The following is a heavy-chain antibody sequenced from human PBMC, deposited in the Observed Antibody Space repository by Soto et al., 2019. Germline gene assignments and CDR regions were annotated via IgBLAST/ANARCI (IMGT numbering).Heavy chain of an antibody. Sequence: SDTLSLTCAVYGGSFSGYYWSWIRQPPGKGLGWIGEINHSGSTNYNPSLKSRVTISVDTSKNQFSLKLSAVTAADTAVYYCARELGGLRYFGNWFDPWGQGTMVTVSS. V-gene: IGHV4-34*01. D-gene: IGHD3-9*01. CDR3: ARELGGLRYFGNWFDP. CDR2: INHSGST. CDR1: GGSFSGYY. J-gene: IGHJ5*02.